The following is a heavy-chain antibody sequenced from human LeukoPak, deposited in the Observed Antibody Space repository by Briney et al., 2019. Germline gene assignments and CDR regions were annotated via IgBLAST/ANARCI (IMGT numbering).Heavy chain of an antibody. CDR1: GYTFTGYY. Sequence: ASVKVSCKASGYTFTGYYIHWVRQAPGQGLEWMGWISTYNGNTNYAEKLQGRVTMTTDTSTSTAYVELRNLRSDDTAVYYCAKDRWRDGSSSFDNWGQGTLVTVSS. V-gene: IGHV1-18*04. D-gene: IGHD6-6*01. CDR2: ISTYNGNT. CDR3: AKDRWRDGSSSFDN. J-gene: IGHJ4*02.